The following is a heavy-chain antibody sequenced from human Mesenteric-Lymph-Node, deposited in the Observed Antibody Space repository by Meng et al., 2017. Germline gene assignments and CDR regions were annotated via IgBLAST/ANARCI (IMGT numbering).Heavy chain of an antibody. D-gene: IGHD2-2*01. J-gene: IGHJ5*02. CDR2: ISYDGSNK. Sequence: GESLKISCAASGFTFSSYAMHWVRQAPGKGLEWVAVISYDGSNKYYADSVKGRFTISRDNSKNTLYLQMNSLRAEDTAVYYCAKDLVVPDMGQFDPWGQGTLVTVSS. V-gene: IGHV3-30*04. CDR1: GFTFSSYA. CDR3: AKDLVVPDMGQFDP.